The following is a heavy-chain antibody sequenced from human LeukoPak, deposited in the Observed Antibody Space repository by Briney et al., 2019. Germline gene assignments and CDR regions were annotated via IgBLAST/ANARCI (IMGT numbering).Heavy chain of an antibody. J-gene: IGHJ6*02. CDR3: ARGPAYYYDSSGYCYVPNYYYYYGMNV. Sequence: SETLSLTCAVYGGSFSGYYRSWIRQPPGKGLEWIGEINHSGSTNYNPSLKSRVTISVDTSKNQFSLKLSCVTAAYTAVYYCARGPAYYYDSSGYCYVPNYYYYYGMNVWGQGTTVTVSS. V-gene: IGHV4-34*01. D-gene: IGHD3-22*01. CDR1: GGSFSGYY. CDR2: INHSGST.